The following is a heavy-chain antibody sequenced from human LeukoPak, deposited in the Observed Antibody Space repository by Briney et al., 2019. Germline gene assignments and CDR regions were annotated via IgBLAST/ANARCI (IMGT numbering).Heavy chain of an antibody. D-gene: IGHD3-22*01. CDR3: ARGAYDLVGSGAFDI. CDR1: GFIFSSYS. Sequence: KSGGSLRLSCAASGFIFSSYSMNWVRQAPGKGLEWVSSISSSSSYIYYADSVKGRFTISRDNAKNSLYLQMNSLRAEDTAVYYCARGAYDLVGSGAFDIWGQGTMVTVSS. J-gene: IGHJ3*02. V-gene: IGHV3-21*01. CDR2: ISSSSSYI.